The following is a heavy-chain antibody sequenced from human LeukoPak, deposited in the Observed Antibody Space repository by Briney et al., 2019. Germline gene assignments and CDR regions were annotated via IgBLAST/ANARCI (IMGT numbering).Heavy chain of an antibody. J-gene: IGHJ4*02. Sequence: GGSLRLSCAASGFTFSSDWMNWVRQAPGKGLEWVSAISGSGGSTYYADSVKGRFTISRDNAKNSLYLQMNSLRAEDTAVYYCASRRSAYCGGDCPEGYWGQGTLVTVSS. CDR2: ISGSGGST. V-gene: IGHV3-21*01. CDR1: GFTFSSDW. CDR3: ASRRSAYCGGDCPEGY. D-gene: IGHD2-21*02.